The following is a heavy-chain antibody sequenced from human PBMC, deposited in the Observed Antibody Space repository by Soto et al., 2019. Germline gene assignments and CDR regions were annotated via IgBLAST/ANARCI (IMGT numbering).Heavy chain of an antibody. V-gene: IGHV3-30*03. CDR3: ARLVSGGSCADY. CDR2: ISYDGSNK. J-gene: IGHJ4*02. CDR1: GFTFSSYG. Sequence: GGSLRLSCAASGFTFSSYGMHWVRQAPGKGLEWVAVISYDGSNKYYADSVKGRFTISRDNSKNTLYLQMNSLRAEDTAVYYCARLVSGGSCADYWGQGTLVTVSS. D-gene: IGHD2-15*01.